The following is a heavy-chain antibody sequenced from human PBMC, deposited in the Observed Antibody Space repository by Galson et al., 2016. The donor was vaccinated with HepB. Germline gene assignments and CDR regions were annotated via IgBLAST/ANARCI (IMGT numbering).Heavy chain of an antibody. CDR3: ARSLFHSYLDY. D-gene: IGHD3-3*01. V-gene: IGHV1-3*01. Sequence: SVKVSCKASGYTFTTSGLHWVRQAPGQRPEWMGWINAGNGNTKYSQKFQGRVTITRDTSATTAYMELSSLSSEDTAVYFCARSLFHSYLDYWGQGTLVTVSS. J-gene: IGHJ4*02. CDR1: GYTFTTSG. CDR2: INAGNGNT.